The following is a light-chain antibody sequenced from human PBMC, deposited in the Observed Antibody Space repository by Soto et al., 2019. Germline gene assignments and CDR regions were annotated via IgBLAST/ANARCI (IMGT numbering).Light chain of an antibody. CDR1: QSILTW. J-gene: IGKJ1*01. CDR2: DAS. Sequence: DIQMTQSPSTLSASVGDRVTITCRASQSILTWLAWYQQKPGKAPKLLIYDASNLQSGVPSRFSGSGSGTDFTLTISSLQPEDFATYYCQQSYSTPRTFGQGTKVDIK. CDR3: QQSYSTPRT. V-gene: IGKV1-39*01.